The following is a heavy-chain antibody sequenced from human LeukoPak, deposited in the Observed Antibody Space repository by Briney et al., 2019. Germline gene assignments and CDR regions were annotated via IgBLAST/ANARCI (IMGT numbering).Heavy chain of an antibody. J-gene: IGHJ4*02. CDR3: ARDRRYCGSTSCYQGFDY. V-gene: IGHV4-4*02. CDR1: GGSISSSNW. D-gene: IGHD2-2*01. CDR2: IYHSGST. Sequence: PSGTLSLTCAVSGGSISSSNWWSWVRQPPGKGLEWIGEIYHSGSTNYNPSLKSRVTISVDKSKNQFSLKLSSVTAADTAVYYCARDRRYCGSTSCYQGFDYWGQGTLVTVSS.